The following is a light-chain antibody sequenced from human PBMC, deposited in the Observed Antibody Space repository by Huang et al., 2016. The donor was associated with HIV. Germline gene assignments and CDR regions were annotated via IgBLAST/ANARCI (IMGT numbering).Light chain of an antibody. CDR2: AAS. CDR3: QQSYSTPIT. CDR1: QSISTY. J-gene: IGKJ5*01. Sequence: DIQMTQSPFSLSASVGDRVTITCRASQSISTYLQWYQHKPGKAPTLLIYAASSLQSGVPSRFSGSGSGTDFTLTISSLHPEDFATYFCQQSYSTPITFGQGTRLEIK. V-gene: IGKV1-39*01.